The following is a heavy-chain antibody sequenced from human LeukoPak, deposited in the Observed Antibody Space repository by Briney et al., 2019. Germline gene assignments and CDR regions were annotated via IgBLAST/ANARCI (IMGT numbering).Heavy chain of an antibody. CDR1: GGSISSSNW. J-gene: IGHJ3*02. CDR2: IYHSGST. Sequence: SETLSLTCAVSGGSISSSNWWSWVRQPPGKGLEWIGEIYHSGSTNYNPSLKSRVTISVDKSKNQFSLKLSSVTAADTAVYYCARGDIESYVKRDAFDIWGQGTMVTVSS. CDR3: ARGDIESYVKRDAFDI. V-gene: IGHV4-4*02. D-gene: IGHD5-18*01.